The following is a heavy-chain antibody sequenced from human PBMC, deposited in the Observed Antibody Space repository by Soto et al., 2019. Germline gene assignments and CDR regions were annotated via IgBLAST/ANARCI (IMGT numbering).Heavy chain of an antibody. CDR2: IYWDDAK. D-gene: IGHD2-2*01. J-gene: IGHJ4*02. CDR3: AHQLGYCSTISCYSHPFDY. V-gene: IGHV2-5*02. Sequence: QITLKESGPTLVKPTQTLTLTCTFSGFSLTTSGVGVGWIRQPPGKALEWLALIYWDDAKRYSPSLKSRLTVTKDTSKNQFVLTMTDMDPVDTATYYCAHQLGYCSTISCYSHPFDYWGQGALVTVSS. CDR1: GFSLTTSGVG.